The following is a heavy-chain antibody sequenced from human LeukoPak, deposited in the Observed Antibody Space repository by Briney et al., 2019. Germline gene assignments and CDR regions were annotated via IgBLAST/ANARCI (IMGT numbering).Heavy chain of an antibody. D-gene: IGHD3-3*01. V-gene: IGHV1-8*01. CDR3: ARDRLAIFGVVIPFDY. Sequence: ASAKVSCKASGYTFTSYDINWVRQATGQGLEWMGWMNPNSGNTGYAQKFQGRVTMTRNTSISTAYMELSSLRSEDTAVYYCARDRLAIFGVVIPFDYWGQGTLVTVSS. CDR2: MNPNSGNT. CDR1: GYTFTSYD. J-gene: IGHJ4*02.